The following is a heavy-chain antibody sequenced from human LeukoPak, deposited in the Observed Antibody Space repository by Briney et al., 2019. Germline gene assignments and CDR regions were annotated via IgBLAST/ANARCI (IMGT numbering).Heavy chain of an antibody. V-gene: IGHV3-48*03. CDR2: ISSSGSTI. CDR1: GFIFSSYE. D-gene: IGHD3-10*02. J-gene: IGHJ6*04. Sequence: GGSLRLSCAASGFIFSSYEMNWIRQAPGKGLEWVSYISSSGSTIYYADSVKGRFTISRDNAKNSLYLQMNSLRAEDTAVYYCAELGITMIGGVWGKGTTVTISS. CDR3: AELGITMIGGV.